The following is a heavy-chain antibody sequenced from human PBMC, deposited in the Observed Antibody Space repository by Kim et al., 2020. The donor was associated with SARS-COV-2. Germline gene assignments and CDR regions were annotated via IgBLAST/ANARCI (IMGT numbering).Heavy chain of an antibody. Sequence: RFNISRDNAKNTLYLQMNGLRAEDTAVYYCARDRITVTAFPSYYYYGMDVWGQGTTVTVSS. CDR3: ARDRITVTAFPSYYYYGMDV. D-gene: IGHD1-20*01. V-gene: IGHV3-66*01. J-gene: IGHJ6*02.